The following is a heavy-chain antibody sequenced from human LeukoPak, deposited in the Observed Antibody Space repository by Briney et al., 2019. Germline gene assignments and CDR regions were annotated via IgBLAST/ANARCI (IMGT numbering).Heavy chain of an antibody. Sequence: GGSLRLSCAASGFTFSSYAMHWVRQAPGKGLEWVAVISYDGSNKYYAASVKGRFTISRENSKNTLYLQMNSLRAEDTAVYYCARDYGGNPRYYFDYWGQGTLVTVCS. CDR1: GFTFSSYA. V-gene: IGHV3-30*04. J-gene: IGHJ4*02. CDR3: ARDYGGNPRYYFDY. CDR2: ISYDGSNK. D-gene: IGHD4-23*01.